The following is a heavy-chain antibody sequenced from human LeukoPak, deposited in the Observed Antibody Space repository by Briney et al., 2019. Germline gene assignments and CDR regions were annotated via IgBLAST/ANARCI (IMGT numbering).Heavy chain of an antibody. CDR3: ARDMTTATTCYLQH. D-gene: IGHD4-17*01. Sequence: PGGSLRLSCAASGITFSNYWMSWVRQAPEKGLEWVAHIKQDGTKKHYVDSVKGRFTISRDNAENSLYLQMTSLGVDDTAVYYCARDMTTATTCYLQHWGQGTLVTVSS. CDR2: IKQDGTKK. CDR1: GITFSNYW. V-gene: IGHV3-7*01. J-gene: IGHJ1*01.